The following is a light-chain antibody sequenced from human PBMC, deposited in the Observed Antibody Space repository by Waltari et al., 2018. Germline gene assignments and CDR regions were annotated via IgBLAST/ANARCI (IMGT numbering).Light chain of an antibody. CDR2: STS. Sequence: QTVVTQEPSLTVSPGGTVTLTCASSTGAVTSGYYPNWFQQKPGQAPRGLIYSTSNKHSLCPARFSGSLRGGKAALTLSGVQPEDEAEYYCLLYYGGAQRVFGGGTKLTVL. J-gene: IGLJ3*02. CDR1: TGAVTSGYY. V-gene: IGLV7-43*01. CDR3: LLYYGGAQRV.